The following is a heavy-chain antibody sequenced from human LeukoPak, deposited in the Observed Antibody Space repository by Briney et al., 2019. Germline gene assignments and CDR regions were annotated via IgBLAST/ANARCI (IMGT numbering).Heavy chain of an antibody. V-gene: IGHV3-11*01. J-gene: IGHJ4*02. Sequence: GGSLRLSCAASGFTFSDYYMSWIRQAPGKGLEWVSYISSSGSTIYYADSVKGRFTISRDNSKNTLYLQMNSLRAEDTAVYYCAKLPWSGYYYFDYWGQGTLVTVSS. D-gene: IGHD3-3*01. CDR3: AKLPWSGYYYFDY. CDR1: GFTFSDYY. CDR2: ISSSGSTI.